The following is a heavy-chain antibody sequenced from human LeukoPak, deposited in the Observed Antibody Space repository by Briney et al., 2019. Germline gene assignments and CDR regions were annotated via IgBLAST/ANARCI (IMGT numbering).Heavy chain of an antibody. CDR3: TMGPYGTSPGRWLQLGGDY. CDR2: IRSKAYGGTT. CDR1: GFTFGDYA. D-gene: IGHD5-24*01. J-gene: IGHJ4*02. V-gene: IGHV3-49*03. Sequence: GGSLRLSCTASGFTFGDYAMSWFRQAPGKGLEWVGFIRSKAYGGTTEYAASVKGRFTISRDDSKSIAYLQMNSLKTEDTAVYYCTMGPYGTSPGRWLQLGGDYWGQGTLVTVSS.